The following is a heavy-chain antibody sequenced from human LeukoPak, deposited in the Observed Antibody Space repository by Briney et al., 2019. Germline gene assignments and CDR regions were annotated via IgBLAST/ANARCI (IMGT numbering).Heavy chain of an antibody. D-gene: IGHD2-2*01. CDR2: ISYDGSNK. CDR1: GFTFSQYA. J-gene: IGHJ4*02. CDR3: ARDSGYCTSTSCYAWLADY. V-gene: IGHV3-30*01. Sequence: PGGSLRLSCAASGFTFSQYAMHWVRQAPGKGLEWVAIISYDGSNKYYADSVKGRFTISRDKSKNTLYLKMNSLRAEDKAVYYCARDSGYCTSTSCYAWLADYWGQGTPVTVSS.